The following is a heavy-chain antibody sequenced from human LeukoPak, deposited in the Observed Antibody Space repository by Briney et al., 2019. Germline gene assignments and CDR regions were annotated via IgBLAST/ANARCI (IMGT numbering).Heavy chain of an antibody. CDR3: ATDAISGYYYYYHMDA. Sequence: GGSLRLSCAASGFTFSSYSMNWVRQAPGKGLEWVSYISSSSSTIYYADSVKGGFTISRDNAKNSLYLQMNSLRPEPPAVYYCATDAISGYYYYYHMDAWGKGTTVTASS. J-gene: IGHJ6*03. CDR1: GFTFSSYS. D-gene: IGHD6-19*01. CDR2: ISSSSSTI. V-gene: IGHV3-48*01.